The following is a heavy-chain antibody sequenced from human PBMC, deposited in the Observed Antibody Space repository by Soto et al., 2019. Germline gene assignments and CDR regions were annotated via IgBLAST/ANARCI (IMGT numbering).Heavy chain of an antibody. CDR1: GYTFTNFG. CDR2: ISAYNGNT. J-gene: IGHJ5*02. V-gene: IGHV1-18*01. CDR3: ARAARDYYGSGSRPHNWFDP. Sequence: ASVKVSCKTSGYTFTNFGISWVRQAPGQGLEWMGWISAYNGNTNYAQKFQGWVTMTRDTSISTAYMELSRLRSDDTAVYYCARAARDYYGSGSRPHNWFDPWGQGTLVTVSS. D-gene: IGHD3-10*01.